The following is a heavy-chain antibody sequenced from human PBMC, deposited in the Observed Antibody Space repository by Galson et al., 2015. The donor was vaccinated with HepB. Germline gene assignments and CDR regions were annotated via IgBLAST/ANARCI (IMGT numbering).Heavy chain of an antibody. CDR1: GYTFTSYG. V-gene: IGHV1-18*04. Sequence: SVKVSCKASGYTFTSYGISWVRQAPGQGLEWMGWISAYNGNTNYAQKFQGWVTVTRDTSISTAYMELSRLRSDDTAVYYCARDGGGYYDFWSGYYSRTNRYYYYGMDVWGQGTTVTVSS. J-gene: IGHJ6*02. CDR2: ISAYNGNT. CDR3: ARDGGGYYDFWSGYYSRTNRYYYYGMDV. D-gene: IGHD3-3*01.